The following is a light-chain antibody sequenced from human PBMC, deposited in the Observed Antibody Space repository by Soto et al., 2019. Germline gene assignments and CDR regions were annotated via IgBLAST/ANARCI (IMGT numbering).Light chain of an antibody. CDR3: QQYNSYSWT. J-gene: IGKJ1*01. V-gene: IGKV1-5*03. CDR1: QSITNW. Sequence: DIQMTQSPSTLSASVGDRLSITCRASQSITNWLAWYQQKPGKAPKLLIYKASSLQSEVPSRFSGSASGPEFTLTISSLQPDDFATYYCQQYNSYSWTFGQGTKVDIK. CDR2: KAS.